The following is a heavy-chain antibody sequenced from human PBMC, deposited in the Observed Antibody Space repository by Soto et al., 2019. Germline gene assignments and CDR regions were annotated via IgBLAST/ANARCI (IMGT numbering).Heavy chain of an antibody. CDR2: ISASGDDT. J-gene: IGHJ4*02. V-gene: IGHV3-23*01. CDR3: AKELRPNDY. Sequence: EVQLLESGGGLVQPGGSLRVSCVVSGFTVSSNAMSWVRQAPGKGQEWVSSISASGDDTYYADPVKGRFTIFRDNSKSTLYLQMTSLRADDTAVYYCAKELRPNDYWGQGTLVIVSS. CDR1: GFTVSSNA.